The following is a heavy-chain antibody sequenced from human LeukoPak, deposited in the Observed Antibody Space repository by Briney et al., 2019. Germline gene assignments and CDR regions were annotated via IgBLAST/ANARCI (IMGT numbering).Heavy chain of an antibody. J-gene: IGHJ4*02. D-gene: IGHD3-22*01. CDR2: IYHSGST. CDR1: GYSISSGYY. Sequence: SETLSLTCTVSGYSISSGYYWGWIRQPPGKELEWIGSIYHSGSTYYNPSLKSRVTISVDTSKNQFSLKLSSVTAADTAVYYCARVSDSSGYYYVYYWGQGTLVTVSS. V-gene: IGHV4-38-2*02. CDR3: ARVSDSSGYYYVYY.